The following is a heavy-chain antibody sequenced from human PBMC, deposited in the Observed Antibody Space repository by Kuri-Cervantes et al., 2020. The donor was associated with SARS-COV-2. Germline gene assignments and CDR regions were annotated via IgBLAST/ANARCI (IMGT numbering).Heavy chain of an antibody. J-gene: IGHJ6*02. CDR2: IYSGRSA. CDR3: ARNMPQTWAGGMDV. CDR1: GGTIIDYY. V-gene: IGHV4-59*01. D-gene: IGHD2-2*01. Sequence: SETLSLTCTVSGGTIIDYYWSWIRQPPGKGLEWVGHIYSGRSANYNPSLNNRVTIPVDTSNSQFSLRLTSVTAADTAIYFCARNMPQTWAGGMDVWGPGTTVTVSS.